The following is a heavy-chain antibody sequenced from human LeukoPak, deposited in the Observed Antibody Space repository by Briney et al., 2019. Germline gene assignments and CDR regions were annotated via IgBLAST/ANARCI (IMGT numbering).Heavy chain of an antibody. V-gene: IGHV4-39*02. D-gene: IGHD3-16*02. CDR3: AREDVWGSYRKNDAFDI. J-gene: IGHJ3*02. CDR2: IYYSGST. Sequence: PSETLSLTCTVSGGSISSSSYYWGWIRQPPGKGLEWNGSIYYSGSTYYNPSLKSRVTISVDTSKNQFSLKLSSVTAEDTAVYYCAREDVWGSYRKNDAFDIWGQGTMVTVSS. CDR1: GGSISSSSYY.